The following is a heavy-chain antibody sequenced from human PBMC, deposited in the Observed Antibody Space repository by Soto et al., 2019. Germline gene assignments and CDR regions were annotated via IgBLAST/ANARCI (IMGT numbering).Heavy chain of an antibody. Sequence: QVHLRQSGAEVKKPGSSVKVSCKAAGGTFNTYTLIWVRQAPGHGLEWMGRIVPMLTVTNSAQKFQGRLTLTADKSTGTAFMELTSLRSDDTAVYYCSIGSWSAETFDVWGQGPMVTASS. CDR2: IVPMLTVT. CDR3: SIGSWSAETFDV. V-gene: IGHV1-69*02. J-gene: IGHJ3*01. D-gene: IGHD2-2*01. CDR1: GGTFNTYT.